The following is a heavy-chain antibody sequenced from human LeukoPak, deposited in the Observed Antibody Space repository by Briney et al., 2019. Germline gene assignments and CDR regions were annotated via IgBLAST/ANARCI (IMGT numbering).Heavy chain of an antibody. CDR1: GYTLTELS. Sequence: ASVKVSCKVSGYTLTELSMHWVRQAPGKGLEWMGGFDTEDGETIYAQKFQGRVTMTEDTSTDTDYMELSSLRSEDTAVYYCATLYYDSSGYYPLNYWGQGTLVTVSS. J-gene: IGHJ4*02. D-gene: IGHD3-22*01. V-gene: IGHV1-24*01. CDR2: FDTEDGET. CDR3: ATLYYDSSGYYPLNY.